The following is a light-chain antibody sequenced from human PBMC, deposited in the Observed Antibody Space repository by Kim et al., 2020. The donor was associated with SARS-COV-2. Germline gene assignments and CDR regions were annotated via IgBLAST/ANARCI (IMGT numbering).Light chain of an antibody. Sequence: SYELTQPPSVSVSPGQTARITCSGDALPKQYAYWYQQKPGQAPVLVIYKDSERPSGIPERFSGSSSGTTVTLTISGVQAEDDADYYCQSADSSGTYPVVF. CDR3: QSADSSGTYPVV. J-gene: IGLJ2*01. V-gene: IGLV3-25*03. CDR1: ALPKQY. CDR2: KDS.